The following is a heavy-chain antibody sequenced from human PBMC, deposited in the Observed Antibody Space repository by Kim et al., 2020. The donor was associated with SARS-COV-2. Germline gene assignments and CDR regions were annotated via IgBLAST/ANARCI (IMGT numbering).Heavy chain of an antibody. CDR3: ARQPLRGIVAVVAARNWFDP. D-gene: IGHD2-15*01. V-gene: IGHV4-39*01. CDR2: IYYSGST. Sequence: SETLSLTCTVSGGSISSSSYYWGWIRQPPGKGLEWIGSIYYSGSTYYNPSLKSRVTISVDTSKNQFSLKLSSVTAADTAVYYCARQPLRGIVAVVAARNWFDPWGQGTLVTVSS. J-gene: IGHJ5*02. CDR1: GGSISSSSYY.